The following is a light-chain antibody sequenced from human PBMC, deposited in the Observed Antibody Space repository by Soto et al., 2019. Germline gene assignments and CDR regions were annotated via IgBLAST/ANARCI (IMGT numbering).Light chain of an antibody. CDR2: DAS. J-gene: IGKJ1*01. Sequence: DIQMTQSPSTXSASVGDRGTLTCRASQSISRWLAWYQHKPGKAPKILIYDASTLDSGVPSRFSGGGSGAEFTLTISRLQPDDFATYYCQQYDTLGTFGQGTKVDI. CDR1: QSISRW. V-gene: IGKV1-5*01. CDR3: QQYDTLGT.